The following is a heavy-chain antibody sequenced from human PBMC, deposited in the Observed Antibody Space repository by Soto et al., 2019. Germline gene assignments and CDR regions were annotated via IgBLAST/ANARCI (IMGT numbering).Heavy chain of an antibody. CDR1: GYSISSGYY. CDR2: IYHSGST. Sequence: PSETLSLTCAVSGYSISSGYYWGWIRQPPGKGLEWIGSIYHSGSTYYNPSLKSRVTISVDTSKNQFSLKLSSVTAADTAVYYCARRLSYSSSWYFYDYWGQGTLVTVPQ. J-gene: IGHJ4*02. V-gene: IGHV4-38-2*01. D-gene: IGHD6-13*01. CDR3: ARRLSYSSSWYFYDY.